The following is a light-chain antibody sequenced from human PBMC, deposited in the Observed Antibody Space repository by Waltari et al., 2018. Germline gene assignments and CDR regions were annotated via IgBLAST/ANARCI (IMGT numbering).Light chain of an antibody. CDR3: QQYNNWFWA. CDR1: QSVSSN. J-gene: IGKJ4*02. CDR2: GAS. V-gene: IGKV3-15*01. Sequence: DIVMTQSPATLSVSPGERATLSCRASQSVSSNLAWYQQKPGQAPRLLIYGASTRATGIPARFSGSGSGTEFTLTISSLQSEDFAVYYCQQYNNWFWAFGGGTKVEIK.